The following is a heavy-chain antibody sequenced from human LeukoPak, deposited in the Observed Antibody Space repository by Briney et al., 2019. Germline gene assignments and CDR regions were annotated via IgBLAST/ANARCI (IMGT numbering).Heavy chain of an antibody. CDR2: IIPIFGTT. CDR3: ARVVGLTGYSSSWYSGYYYYMDV. Sequence: SVKVSCKASGGTFSSYAISWVRQAPGQGLEWMGGIIPIFGTTNYAQKFQDRVTITADKSTSTAYMELSSLRSEDTAVYYYARVVGLTGYSSSWYSGYYYYMDVWGKGTTVTVSS. CDR1: GGTFSSYA. V-gene: IGHV1-69*06. J-gene: IGHJ6*03. D-gene: IGHD6-13*01.